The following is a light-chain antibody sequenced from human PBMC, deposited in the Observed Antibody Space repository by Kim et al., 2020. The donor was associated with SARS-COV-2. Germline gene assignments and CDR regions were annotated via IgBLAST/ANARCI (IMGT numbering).Light chain of an antibody. Sequence: TPGYRATLTCRASQTISGSYLAWYQQKPGQALRLLIYGASSRATDIPRRFSGSGSGTDFTLTISRLEPEDFGVYYCQQYGASPWTFGQGTKVDVK. CDR3: QQYGASPWT. J-gene: IGKJ1*01. CDR1: QTISGSY. CDR2: GAS. V-gene: IGKV3-20*01.